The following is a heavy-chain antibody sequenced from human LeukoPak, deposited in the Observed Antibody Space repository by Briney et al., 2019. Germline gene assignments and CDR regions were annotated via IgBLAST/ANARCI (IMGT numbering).Heavy chain of an antibody. CDR2: IFYSGST. CDR1: GGSISSYY. J-gene: IGHJ4*02. CDR3: ARGSGSYPYYFDY. V-gene: IGHV4-59*01. Sequence: SETLSLTRTVSGGSISSYYWSWIRQPPGKGLEWIGYIFYSGSTNYNPSLKSRVTISVDTSKNQFSLKVSSVTAADTAVYYCARGSGSYPYYFDYWGQGTLVTVSS. D-gene: IGHD1-26*01.